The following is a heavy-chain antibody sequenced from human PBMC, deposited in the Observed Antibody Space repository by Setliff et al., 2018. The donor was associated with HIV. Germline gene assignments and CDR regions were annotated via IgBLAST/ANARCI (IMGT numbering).Heavy chain of an antibody. D-gene: IGHD3-3*01. CDR2: LSGGGGVI. Sequence: SLRLSCVASGFGFSGYAMNWVRQAPGKGLEWGSVLSGGGGVIHYANSVKGRVTISRDNSDDTLFLDMKNLRVDDTAVYHWAKARFITEWPLDYWGQGALVTVSS. J-gene: IGHJ4*02. V-gene: IGHV3-23*01. CDR3: AKARFITEWPLDY. CDR1: GFGFSGYA.